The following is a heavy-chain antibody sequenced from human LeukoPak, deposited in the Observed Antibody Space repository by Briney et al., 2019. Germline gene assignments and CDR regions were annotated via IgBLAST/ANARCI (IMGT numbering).Heavy chain of an antibody. V-gene: IGHV3-30*02. CDR2: IRYDGSNK. CDR3: AKDRLSKVVPAATGYFDY. D-gene: IGHD2-2*01. Sequence: SAGSLRLSCAASGFTFSSYGMHWVRQAPGKGLEWVAFIRYDGSNKYYADSVKGRFTISRDNSKNTLHLQMNSLRAEDTAVYYCAKDRLSKVVPAATGYFDYWAREPWSPSPQ. J-gene: IGHJ4*02. CDR1: GFTFSSYG.